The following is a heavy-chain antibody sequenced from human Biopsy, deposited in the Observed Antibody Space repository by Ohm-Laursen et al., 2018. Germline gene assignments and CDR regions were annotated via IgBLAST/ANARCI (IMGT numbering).Heavy chain of an antibody. CDR3: ARDSGILNYGNFKYYHYCGMDV. Sequence: SETLSLTCTVSGDSVTKYYWSWIRQPPGKGLEWIGHIYYSVMTNYNPSLQSRVSISVDTPRNQVSLTLSSVTAADTAVYYCARDSGILNYGNFKYYHYCGMDVWGQGTKVTVSS. D-gene: IGHD4-11*01. V-gene: IGHV4-59*02. CDR1: GDSVTKYY. CDR2: IYYSVMT. J-gene: IGHJ6*02.